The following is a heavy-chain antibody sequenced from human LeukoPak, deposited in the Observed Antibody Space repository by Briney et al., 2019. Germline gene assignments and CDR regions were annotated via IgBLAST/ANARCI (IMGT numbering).Heavy chain of an antibody. CDR3: ARGPLIAAAGTR. J-gene: IGHJ4*02. V-gene: IGHV3-7*03. Sequence: GGSLRLSCVASGFTFSRYWMSWVRQVPRKGLEWVANIKQGGGEIYYVDSVKGRFTISRDNAKNSLFLQMNSLRAEDTAVYYCARGPLIAAAGTRWGQGTLVTVSS. D-gene: IGHD6-13*01. CDR1: GFTFSRYW. CDR2: IKQGGGEI.